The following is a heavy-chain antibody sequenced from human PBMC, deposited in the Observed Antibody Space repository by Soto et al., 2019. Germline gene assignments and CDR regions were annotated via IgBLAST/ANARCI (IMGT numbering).Heavy chain of an antibody. V-gene: IGHV3-53*01. CDR1: GFTVSNNY. CDR3: GTPPGGGGY. Sequence: EVQLVESGGGLIQPGGSLRLSCAVSGFTVSNNYMSWVRQAPGKGLEGVSVIYSGGYTAYGDSVKGRFTISRDNSKTTLYLQMKGLGAADPAGFSCGTPPGGGGYWGQGTLVTVSS. J-gene: IGHJ4*02. D-gene: IGHD3-10*01. CDR2: IYSGGYT.